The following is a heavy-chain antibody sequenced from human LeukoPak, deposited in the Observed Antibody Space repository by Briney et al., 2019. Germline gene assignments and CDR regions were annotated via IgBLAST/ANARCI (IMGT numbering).Heavy chain of an antibody. CDR2: IYYSGST. D-gene: IGHD2-2*01. CDR1: GGSISSSSYY. J-gene: IGHJ5*02. Sequence: PSETLSLTCTVSGGSISSSSYYWGWIRQPPGKGLEWIGSIYYSGSTYYNPSLKSRVTISVDTSKNQFSLKLSSVTAADTAVYYCAKGIWRVVVPAADNWFDPWGQGTLVTVSS. V-gene: IGHV4-39*01. CDR3: AKGIWRVVVPAADNWFDP.